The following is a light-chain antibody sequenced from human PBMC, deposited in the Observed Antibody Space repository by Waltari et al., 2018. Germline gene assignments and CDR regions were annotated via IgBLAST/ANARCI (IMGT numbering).Light chain of an antibody. CDR1: SSNIGSNP. Sequence: QSVLTQPPSASGTPGQRVTISCSGSSSNIGSNPVNWYQQLPGTAPRLLIYGDNRRPSGVPDRFSGSKSGTSASLAISGLQSEDEVDFYCAVWDNSLNGVVFGGGTKLTVL. CDR2: GDN. CDR3: AVWDNSLNGVV. J-gene: IGLJ2*01. V-gene: IGLV1-44*01.